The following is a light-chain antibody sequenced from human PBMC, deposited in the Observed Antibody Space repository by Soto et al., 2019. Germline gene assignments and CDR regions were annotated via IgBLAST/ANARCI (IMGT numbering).Light chain of an antibody. CDR1: QDVSDF. V-gene: IGKV1-9*01. CDR3: QYLNGVTTIT. CDR2: GGY. J-gene: IGKJ5*01. Sequence: DIHLTQSPSILSASVGDRVTLTCRASQDVSDFLAWYQHAPGKAPNLLIYGGYTLQSGVPSRFSGGGSGTEFSLTITGLQPEDSATYYCQYLNGVTTITFGQGTRLEIK.